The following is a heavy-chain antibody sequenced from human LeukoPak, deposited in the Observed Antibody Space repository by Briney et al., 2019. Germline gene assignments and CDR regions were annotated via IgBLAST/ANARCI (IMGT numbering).Heavy chain of an antibody. CDR2: ISYDGSNK. D-gene: IGHD4-17*01. CDR1: GFTFSSYG. Sequence: GGSLRLSCAASGFTFSSYGMHWVRQAPGKGPEWVAVISYDGSNKYYADSVKGRFTISRDNSKNSLYLQMNSLRAEDTAVYYCARAPTDDYGDYSFDYWGQGTLVTVSS. V-gene: IGHV3-30-3*01. J-gene: IGHJ4*02. CDR3: ARAPTDDYGDYSFDY.